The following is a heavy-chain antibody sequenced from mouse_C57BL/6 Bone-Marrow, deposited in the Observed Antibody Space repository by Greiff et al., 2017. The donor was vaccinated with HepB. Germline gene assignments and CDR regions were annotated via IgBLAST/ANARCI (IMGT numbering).Heavy chain of an antibody. D-gene: IGHD1-1*01. V-gene: IGHV5-15*01. CDR1: GFTFSDYG. J-gene: IGHJ3*01. CDR3: ARCYYGSSSWFAY. CDR2: ISNLAYSI. Sequence: EVKLMESGGGLVQPGGSLKLSCAASGFTFSDYGMAWVRQAPRKGPEWVAFISNLAYSIYYADTVTGRFTISRENAKNTLYLEMSSLRSEDTAMYYCARCYYGSSSWFAYWGQGTLVTVSA.